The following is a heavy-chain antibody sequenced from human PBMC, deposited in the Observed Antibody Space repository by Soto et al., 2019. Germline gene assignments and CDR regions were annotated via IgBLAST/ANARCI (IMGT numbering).Heavy chain of an antibody. J-gene: IGHJ5*02. CDR3: ARWGITIFGVVPRSFDP. D-gene: IGHD3-3*01. CDR2: IDPSDSYT. Sequence: GESLKISCKGSGYSFTSYWISWVRQMPGKGLEWMGRIDPSDSYTNYSPSFQGHVTISADKSISTAYLQWSSLKASDTAMYYCARWGITIFGVVPRSFDPWGQGTLVTVSA. CDR1: GYSFTSYW. V-gene: IGHV5-10-1*01.